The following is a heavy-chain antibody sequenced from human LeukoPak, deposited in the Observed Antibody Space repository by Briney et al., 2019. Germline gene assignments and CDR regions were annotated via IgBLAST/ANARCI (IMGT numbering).Heavy chain of an antibody. V-gene: IGHV3-23*01. CDR1: GLKFDDYA. CDR3: AKESCSSRCNFDY. Sequence: PGRSLRLSCAASGLKFDDYAMHWVRQAPGKGLEWVSAIDTSGGHTYYADSVKGRFTISRDNSENTLYLQMNSLRAEDTAVYYCAKESCSSRCNFDYWGQGTLVTVSS. CDR2: IDTSGGHT. J-gene: IGHJ4*02. D-gene: IGHD2-2*01.